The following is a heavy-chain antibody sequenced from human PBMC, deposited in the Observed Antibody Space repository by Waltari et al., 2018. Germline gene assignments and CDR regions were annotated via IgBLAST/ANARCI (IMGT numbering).Heavy chain of an antibody. CDR1: GYTSTSYA. CDR2: IKAGNGKT. J-gene: IGHJ4*02. D-gene: IGHD3-10*01. CDR3: ARGGLGRFIDY. V-gene: IGHV1-3*03. Sequence: QVQLVQSGAEVKKPGASVKVSCKASGYTSTSYAMDWGRQAPGQRLEWMGWIKAGNGKTKNSQEFQSRVTITREKSASTAYMELSSLRSEDMAVYYCARGGLGRFIDYWGQGTLVTVSS.